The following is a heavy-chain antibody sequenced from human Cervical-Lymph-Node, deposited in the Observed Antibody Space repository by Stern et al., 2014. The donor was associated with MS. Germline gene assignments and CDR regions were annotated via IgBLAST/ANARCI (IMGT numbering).Heavy chain of an antibody. J-gene: IGHJ5*02. CDR2: ISGSTRCI. D-gene: IGHD4-17*01. CDR3: AREGATVTLNYFDP. V-gene: IGHV3-21*04. CDR1: GFTFTTYT. Sequence: EVQLVESGGGLVKPGGSLRLSCAASGFTFTTYTMHWVRQAPGKGLEWVASISGSTRCIFYAASVKGRFPISRDNARNSVFLQMRSLRAADTAVYYCAREGATVTLNYFDPWGQGTLVTVSS.